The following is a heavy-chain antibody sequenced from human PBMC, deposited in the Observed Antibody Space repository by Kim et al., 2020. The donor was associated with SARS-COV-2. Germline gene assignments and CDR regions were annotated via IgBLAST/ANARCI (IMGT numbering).Heavy chain of an antibody. CDR1: GGTFSSYA. CDR2: IIPIFGTA. Sequence: SVKVSCKASGGTFSSYAISWVRQAPGQGLEWMGGIIPIFGTANYAQKFQGRVTITADESTSTAYMELSSLRSEDTAVYYCARSGSSSVGVDIWGQGTMVTVSS. CDR3: ARSGSSSVGVDI. V-gene: IGHV1-69*13. D-gene: IGHD6-13*01. J-gene: IGHJ3*02.